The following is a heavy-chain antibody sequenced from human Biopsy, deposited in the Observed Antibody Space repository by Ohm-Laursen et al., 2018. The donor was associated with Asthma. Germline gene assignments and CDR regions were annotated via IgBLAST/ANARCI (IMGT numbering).Heavy chain of an antibody. J-gene: IGHJ3*02. D-gene: IGHD3-9*01. CDR2: INAGNGNT. CDR3: ARTYYDFLTGQVNDALAM. V-gene: IGHV1-3*01. Sequence: ASVKVSCKVSGYTFINYAIHWARQAPGQRLEWMGWINAGNGNTKYSEKFQGRVTITRDTSASTAYMDLSSLRSEDTAVYYCARTYYDFLTGQVNDALAMWGQGTVVTVSS. CDR1: GYTFINYA.